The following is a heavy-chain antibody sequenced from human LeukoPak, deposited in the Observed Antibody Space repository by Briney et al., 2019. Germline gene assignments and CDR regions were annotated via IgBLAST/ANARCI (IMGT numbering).Heavy chain of an antibody. Sequence: EGSLRLSCAASGFTFSSYAMSWVRQAPGKGLEWVSAISGSGGSTYYADSVKGRFTISRDNSKNTLYLQMNSLRAEDTAVYYCAKDREWLVHEGYFDYWGQGTLVTVSS. CDR3: AKDREWLVHEGYFDY. CDR1: GFTFSSYA. V-gene: IGHV3-23*01. D-gene: IGHD6-19*01. J-gene: IGHJ4*02. CDR2: ISGSGGST.